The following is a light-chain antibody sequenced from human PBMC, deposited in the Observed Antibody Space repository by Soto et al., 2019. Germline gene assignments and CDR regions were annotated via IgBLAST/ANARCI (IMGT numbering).Light chain of an antibody. J-gene: IGKJ1*01. CDR3: QQYHYWWT. CDR1: QSVSNN. CDR2: GAS. V-gene: IGKV3-15*01. Sequence: EIVMTQSPATLSVSPGEKATLSCRASQSVSNNLAWFQQKPGQVPRLLIYGASNRATGVSARFSGSGSGTEFTLTISSLQPEDFAVYYCQQYHYWWTFGQGTKVEIK.